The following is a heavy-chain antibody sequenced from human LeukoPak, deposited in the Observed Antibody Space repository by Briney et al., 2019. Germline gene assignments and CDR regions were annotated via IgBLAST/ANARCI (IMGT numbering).Heavy chain of an antibody. CDR2: INPKNAGT. Sequence: PLASVTVSCKASGYTFTGHYMHWVRQAPGQGLEWMGWINPKNAGTNYAQKFQGRVTMTRDTSTATAYMELSRLRSGDTAVYYCARAGFNWGEIDYWGQGTLVTVSS. V-gene: IGHV1-2*02. J-gene: IGHJ4*02. CDR3: ARAGFNWGEIDY. CDR1: GYTFTGHY. D-gene: IGHD7-27*01.